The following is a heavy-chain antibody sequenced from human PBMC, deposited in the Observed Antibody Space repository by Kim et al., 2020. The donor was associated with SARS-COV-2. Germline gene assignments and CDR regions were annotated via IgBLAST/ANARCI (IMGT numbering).Heavy chain of an antibody. CDR3: TTTPHLFGEFVGRDY. CDR1: GFTFRNAW. Sequence: GGSLRRSCAASGFTFRNAWMSWVRQAPGKGLEWVGRIKSKADGGTTDYTAPMRGRFTISRDDSKTTLFLQMNSLKTEDTAVYYCTTTPHLFGEFVGRDYWGQGTLVTVSS. D-gene: IGHD3-10*02. V-gene: IGHV3-15*01. J-gene: IGHJ4*02. CDR2: IKSKADGGTT.